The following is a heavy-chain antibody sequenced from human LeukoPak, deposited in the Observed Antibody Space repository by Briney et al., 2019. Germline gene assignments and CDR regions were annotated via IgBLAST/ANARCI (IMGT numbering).Heavy chain of an antibody. CDR1: GYTFTSYY. J-gene: IGHJ4*02. CDR3: ARCVFRGYSYGYYFDY. D-gene: IGHD5-18*01. CDR2: INPNRGST. Sequence: GASVKVSCKASGYTFTSYYMYWVRQAPGQGLEWMGIINPNRGSTSYAQKFQGRVTITADKSTSTAYMELSSLRSEDTAVYYCARCVFRGYSYGYYFDYWGQGTLVTVSS. V-gene: IGHV1-46*01.